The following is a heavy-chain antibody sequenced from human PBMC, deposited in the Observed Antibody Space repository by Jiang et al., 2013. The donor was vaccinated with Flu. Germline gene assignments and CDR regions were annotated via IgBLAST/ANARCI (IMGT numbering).Heavy chain of an antibody. Sequence: SLTCTVSGGSISSGGYYWSWIRQHPGKGLEWIGYIYYSGSTYYNPSLKSRVTISVDTSKNQFSLKLSSVTAADTAVYYCARVSPYDSYYFDYWGQGTLVTVSS. J-gene: IGHJ4*02. CDR2: IYYSGST. CDR1: GGSISSGGYY. D-gene: IGHD3-3*01. V-gene: IGHV4-31*03. CDR3: ARVSPYDSYYFDY.